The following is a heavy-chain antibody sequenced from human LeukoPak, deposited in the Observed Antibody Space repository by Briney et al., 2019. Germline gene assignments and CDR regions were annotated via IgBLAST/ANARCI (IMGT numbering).Heavy chain of an antibody. J-gene: IGHJ6*02. CDR3: ASSSYYYGMDV. Sequence: SETLSLTCAVYGGSFSGYYWSWIRQPPGKGLEWIGEINHSGSTNYNPSLKSRVTISVDTSKNQFSLKLSSVTAADTAVYYCASSSYYYGMDVWGQGTTVTASS. V-gene: IGHV4-34*01. CDR2: INHSGST. D-gene: IGHD2/OR15-2a*01. CDR1: GGSFSGYY.